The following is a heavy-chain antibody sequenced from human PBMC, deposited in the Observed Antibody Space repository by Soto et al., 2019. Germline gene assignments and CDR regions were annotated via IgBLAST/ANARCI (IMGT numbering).Heavy chain of an antibody. CDR2: IYYSGST. D-gene: IGHD3-9*01. J-gene: IGHJ4*02. Sequence: SETLSLTCTVSGGSISSGGYYWSWIRQHPGKGLEWIGYIYYSGSTYYNPSLKSRVTISVDTSKNQFSLKLSSVTAADTAVYYCARSLTGYYFYFDYWGQGTLVTVSS. CDR3: ARSLTGYYFYFDY. V-gene: IGHV4-31*03. CDR1: GGSISSGGYY.